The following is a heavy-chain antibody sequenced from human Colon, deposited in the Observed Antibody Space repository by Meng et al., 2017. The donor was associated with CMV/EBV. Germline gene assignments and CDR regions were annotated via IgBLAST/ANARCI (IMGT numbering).Heavy chain of an antibody. CDR3: ARTYYYGSGSYFYYYYGMDV. V-gene: IGHV3-48*04. CDR1: EFTFSAHS. Sequence: GESLKISCAASEFTFSAHSMNWVRQAPGKGLEWLSYISPSSNTIDYADSVRGRFTISRDNAKNSLYLQMNSLRAEDTAVYYCARTYYYGSGSYFYYYYGMDVWGQGTTVTVSS. J-gene: IGHJ6*02. CDR2: ISPSSNTI. D-gene: IGHD3-10*01.